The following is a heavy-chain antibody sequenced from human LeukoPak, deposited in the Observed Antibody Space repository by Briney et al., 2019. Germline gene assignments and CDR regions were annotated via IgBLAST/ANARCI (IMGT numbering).Heavy chain of an antibody. D-gene: IGHD1-26*01. CDR3: ARVRSYPDAFDI. Sequence: ASVKVSCKASGYTFTGYYMHWVRQAPGQGLEWMGWINPNSGGTNYAQKFQGRVTMTRDTSISTAYMEPSRLRSDDTAVYYCARVRSYPDAFDIWGQGTMVTVSS. CDR2: INPNSGGT. J-gene: IGHJ3*02. V-gene: IGHV1-2*02. CDR1: GYTFTGYY.